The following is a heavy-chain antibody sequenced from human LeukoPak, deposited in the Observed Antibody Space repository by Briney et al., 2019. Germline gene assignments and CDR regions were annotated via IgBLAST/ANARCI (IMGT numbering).Heavy chain of an antibody. D-gene: IGHD6-19*01. Sequence: GSLRLSCAASGFTFSVYHMSWIRQPPGKGLECIGYIYYIGSTNYNPSLKSRVTMSVDTSKNHFSLKLSSVSAADTALYYCAREYPNSSAWSSDYWGQRTLVTVSS. CDR3: AREYPNSSAWSSDY. CDR1: GFTFSVYH. CDR2: IYYIGST. V-gene: IGHV4-59*12. J-gene: IGHJ4*02.